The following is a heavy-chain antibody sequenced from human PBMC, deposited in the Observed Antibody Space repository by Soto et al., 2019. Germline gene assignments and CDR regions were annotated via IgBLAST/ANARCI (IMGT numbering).Heavy chain of an antibody. CDR2: MNPNSGNT. D-gene: IGHD6-13*01. Sequence: ASVKVSCKASGYTLTSYDINWVRQATGQELEWMGWMNPNSGNTGYPQKFQGRVTMTKNTSISTVYMELSSLRSEDTAVYYCARGRGGSSWYLVDYWGQGTLVTVSS. V-gene: IGHV1-8*01. CDR3: ARGRGGSSWYLVDY. CDR1: GYTLTSYD. J-gene: IGHJ4*02.